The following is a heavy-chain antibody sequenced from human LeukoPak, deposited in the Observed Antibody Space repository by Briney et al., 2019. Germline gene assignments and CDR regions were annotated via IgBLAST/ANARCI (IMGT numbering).Heavy chain of an antibody. CDR1: GYTFTSYA. V-gene: IGHV1-3*01. Sequence: ASVKVSCKASGYTFTSYAMHWVRQAPEQRLEWMGWINAGNGNTKYSQKFQGRVTITRDTSASTAYMELSSLRSEDTAVYYCARLAEQQLVPFFDYWGQGTLVTVSS. CDR3: ARLAEQQLVPFFDY. J-gene: IGHJ4*02. CDR2: INAGNGNT. D-gene: IGHD6-13*01.